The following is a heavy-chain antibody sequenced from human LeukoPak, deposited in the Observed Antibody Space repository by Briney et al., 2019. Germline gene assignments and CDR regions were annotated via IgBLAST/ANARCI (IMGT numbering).Heavy chain of an antibody. CDR1: GGSISGQY. Sequence: PSETLSVTCTVSGGSISGQYWSWIRQPPGRGLEWSGYISYSGNTKYNPSLKSRVTISVDTSKNQFSLKLNSMSAADTSVYYRARLRFLEWLFPWFDPWGQGILVTVSS. CDR2: ISYSGNT. J-gene: IGHJ5*02. D-gene: IGHD3-3*01. V-gene: IGHV4-59*08. CDR3: ARLRFLEWLFPWFDP.